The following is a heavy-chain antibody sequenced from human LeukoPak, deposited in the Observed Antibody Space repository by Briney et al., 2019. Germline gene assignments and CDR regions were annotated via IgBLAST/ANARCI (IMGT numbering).Heavy chain of an antibody. CDR1: GGSISSSSYY. CDR2: IYYSGST. V-gene: IGHV4-39*07. J-gene: IGHJ3*02. D-gene: IGHD3-9*01. Sequence: PSETLSLTCNVSGGSISSSSYYWGWIRQPPGKGLEWIGSIYYSGSTYYNPSLKSRVTISVDTSKNQFSLKLSSVTAADTAVYYCARVVESILRYFDWLPYRENAFDIWGQGTMVTVSS. CDR3: ARVVESILRYFDWLPYRENAFDI.